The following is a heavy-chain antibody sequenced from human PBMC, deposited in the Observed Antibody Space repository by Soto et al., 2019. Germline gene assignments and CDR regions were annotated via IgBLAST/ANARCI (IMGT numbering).Heavy chain of an antibody. D-gene: IGHD5-18*01. CDR3: ARGSRAMEYYYYYGMDV. J-gene: IGHJ6*02. CDR2: ISYSGRT. CDR1: GGSISSSF. Sequence: SETLSLTCSVSGGSISSSFWSWIRPPPGKELEWIGYISYSGRTTYNHSLKSRITLSVDTSKNQCSLRVASVTAADTAVYYCARGSRAMEYYYYYGMDVWGQGTTVTVSS. V-gene: IGHV4-59*01.